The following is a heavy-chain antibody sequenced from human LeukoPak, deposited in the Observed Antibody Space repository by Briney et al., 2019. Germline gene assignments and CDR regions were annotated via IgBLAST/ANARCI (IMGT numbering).Heavy chain of an antibody. CDR2: VSSAGDHK. CDR1: GFTFSSYW. Sequence: GGSLRLSCAASGFTFSSYWMHWVRQAPGKGLEWVAVVSSAGDHKYYADSVEGRFPISRDNSKNTVYLQMNSLRADDTAVYYCVRDGGPAATIDYWGQGTLVTVFS. D-gene: IGHD3-16*01. V-gene: IGHV3-30*19. CDR3: VRDGGPAATIDY. J-gene: IGHJ4*02.